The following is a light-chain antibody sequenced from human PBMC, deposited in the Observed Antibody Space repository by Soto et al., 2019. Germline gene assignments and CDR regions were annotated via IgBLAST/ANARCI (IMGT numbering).Light chain of an antibody. CDR2: WVS. Sequence: EIVLTQSPDTLSLSPGERATLSCRASQTVTSGYLAWYQQKPGQAPRLLIYWVSTGDTGLPNRFSGSGSGTDFTLTISRLEPEDFAVYFCQVDGSSSKTVGQGTRVEIK. CDR3: QVDGSSSKT. CDR1: QTVTSGY. J-gene: IGKJ1*01. V-gene: IGKV3-20*01.